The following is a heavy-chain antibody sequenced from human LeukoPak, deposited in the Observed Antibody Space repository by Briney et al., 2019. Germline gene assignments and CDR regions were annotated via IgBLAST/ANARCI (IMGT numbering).Heavy chain of an antibody. J-gene: IGHJ4*02. CDR1: EFIVSINY. CDR3: AREMMDTAMIDY. V-gene: IGHV3-53*01. D-gene: IGHD5-18*01. Sequence: SGGSLRLSCAASEFIVSINYMTWVRQAPGKGLEWVSLIYSRGDTKYADSVKGRFTISRDNAKNSLYLQMSSLRAEDTAVYYCAREMMDTAMIDYWGQGTLVTVSS. CDR2: IYSRGDT.